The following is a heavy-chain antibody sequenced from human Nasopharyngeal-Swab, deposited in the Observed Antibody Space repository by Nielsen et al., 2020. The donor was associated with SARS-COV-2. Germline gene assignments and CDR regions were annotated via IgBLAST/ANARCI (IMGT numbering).Heavy chain of an antibody. D-gene: IGHD6-19*01. V-gene: IGHV1-24*01. J-gene: IGHJ5*02. CDR1: GYTLTELS. CDR3: ATGPPVAGHNWLDP. CDR2: FDPEDGET. Sequence: ASVKVSCKVSGYTLTELSMHWVRQAPGKGLEWMGGFDPEDGETIYAQKFQGRVTMTEDTSTDTAYMELSSLRSEDTAVYYCATGPPVAGHNWLDPWGQGTLVTVSS.